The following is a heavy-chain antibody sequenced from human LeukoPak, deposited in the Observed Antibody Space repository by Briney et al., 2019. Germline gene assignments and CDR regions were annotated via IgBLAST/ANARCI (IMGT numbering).Heavy chain of an antibody. CDR2: INPNSGGT. CDR1: GYTFAGYY. V-gene: IGHV1-2*02. Sequence: ASVKVSCKASGYTFAGYYMHWVRQAPGQGLEWMGWINPNSGGTNYAQKFQGRVTMTRDTSISTAYMELSRLRSDDTAVYYCARYCSGGSCYLDAFDIRGQGTMVTVSS. CDR3: ARYCSGGSCYLDAFDI. J-gene: IGHJ3*02. D-gene: IGHD2-15*01.